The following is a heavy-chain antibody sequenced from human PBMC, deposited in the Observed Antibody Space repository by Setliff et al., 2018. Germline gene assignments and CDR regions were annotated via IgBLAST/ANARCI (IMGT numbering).Heavy chain of an antibody. CDR2: IIPILGIA. J-gene: IGHJ6*03. D-gene: IGHD2-15*01. Sequence: AASVKVSCKASGGTFSSYAISWVRQAPGQGLEWMGGIIPILGIANYAQKFQGRVTITADKSTSTAYMGLSSLRSEDTAVYYCARGGRDIVVVVAANYYYYMDVWGKGTTVTVSS. CDR1: GGTFSSYA. CDR3: ARGGRDIVVVVAANYYYYMDV. V-gene: IGHV1-69*10.